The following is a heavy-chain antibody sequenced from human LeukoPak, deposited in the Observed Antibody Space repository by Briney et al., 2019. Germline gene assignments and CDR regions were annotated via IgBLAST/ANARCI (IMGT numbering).Heavy chain of an antibody. V-gene: IGHV3-11*01. CDR3: ARWAGRFDFDY. CDR2: ISSTDGTT. D-gene: IGHD6-19*01. Sequence: GGSLRLSCVASGFTSSDYFMSWIRQAPGKGLEWVAYISSTDGTTNYADSVKGRFTISRDNAEKSLYLEMNSLRAEDTAVYYCARWAGRFDFDYWGQGTLVTVSS. CDR1: GFTSSDYF. J-gene: IGHJ4*02.